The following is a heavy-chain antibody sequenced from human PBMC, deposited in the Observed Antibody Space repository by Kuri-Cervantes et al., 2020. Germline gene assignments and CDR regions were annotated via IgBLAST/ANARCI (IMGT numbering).Heavy chain of an antibody. CDR1: GASISSYY. CDR3: AREWITFYYDSSGYQGFDS. CDR2: IFSSGST. Sequence: SETLSLTCSVSGASISSYYWTWIRQPAGKGLEWIGRIFSSGSTNYNPSLKSRVTISVDKSKNQFSLKLTSVTAADTAVYYCAREWITFYYDSSGYQGFDSWGQGTLVTVSS. J-gene: IGHJ4*02. V-gene: IGHV4-4*07. D-gene: IGHD3-22*01.